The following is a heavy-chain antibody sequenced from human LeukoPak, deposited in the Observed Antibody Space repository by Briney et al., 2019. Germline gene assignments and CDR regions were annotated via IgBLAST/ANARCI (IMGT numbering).Heavy chain of an antibody. J-gene: IGHJ4*02. V-gene: IGHV4-34*01. CDR3: ASTDYYDSSGYYPVFTDY. Sequence: SETLSLTCAVYGGSFSGYYWGWIRQPPGKGLEWIGEINHSGSTNYNPSLKSRVTISVATSKNQFSLKLSSVTTADTAVYYCASTDYYDSSGYYPVFTDYWGQGTLVTVSS. CDR1: GGSFSGYY. D-gene: IGHD3-22*01. CDR2: INHSGST.